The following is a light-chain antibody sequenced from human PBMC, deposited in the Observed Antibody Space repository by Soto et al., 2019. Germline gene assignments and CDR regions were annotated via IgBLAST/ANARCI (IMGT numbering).Light chain of an antibody. V-gene: IGKV1-5*03. CDR2: KAS. Sequence: DIQMTQSPSTLSAFVGDRVTITCRASQSISTWLAWYQQKPGKVPKLLIFKASSLQSGVPSRFGGSGSGTEFTLTISSLQPDDFATYYCQQYNSYLTFGQGTKVDIK. CDR3: QQYNSYLT. CDR1: QSISTW. J-gene: IGKJ1*01.